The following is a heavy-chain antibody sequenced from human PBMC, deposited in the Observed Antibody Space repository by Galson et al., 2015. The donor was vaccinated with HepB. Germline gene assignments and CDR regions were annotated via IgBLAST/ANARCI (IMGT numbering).Heavy chain of an antibody. CDR3: ARDPENMVRGVIIGYYGMDV. Sequence: SVKVSCKASGGTFSSYAISWVRQAPGQGLEWMGGIIPIFGTANYAQKFQGRVTITADESTSTAYMELSSLRSEDTAVYYCARDPENMVRGVIIGYYGMDVWGQGTTVTVSS. CDR2: IIPIFGTA. J-gene: IGHJ6*02. V-gene: IGHV1-69*13. D-gene: IGHD3-10*01. CDR1: GGTFSSYA.